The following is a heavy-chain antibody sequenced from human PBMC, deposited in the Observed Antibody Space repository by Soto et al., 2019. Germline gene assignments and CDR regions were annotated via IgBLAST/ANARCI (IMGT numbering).Heavy chain of an antibody. D-gene: IGHD6-25*01. CDR3: AGGTGWHRLA. CDR2: IRQDASAK. Sequence: DVQLVESGGGLVQPGGSLRLSCAASGFTFSTYYMHWFRQVPGKGLEWVANIRQDASAKYYVDSVKGRFTISRDNAKNSLYLQMNSLRVDDTAMYYCAGGTGWHRLAGGQGTLVTVSA. V-gene: IGHV3-7*04. J-gene: IGHJ4*02. CDR1: GFTFSTYY.